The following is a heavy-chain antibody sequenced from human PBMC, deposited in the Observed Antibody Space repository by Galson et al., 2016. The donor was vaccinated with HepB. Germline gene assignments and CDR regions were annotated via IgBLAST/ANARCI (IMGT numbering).Heavy chain of an antibody. CDR1: GYSFSTFW. D-gene: IGHD3-16*01. V-gene: IGHV5-51*01. Sequence: QSGAEVKKPGESLKISCKGSGYSFSTFWIAWVRQMPGKGLEYMGIIYPGDSDTRYSPSFRGQVTISADKSISTAYLQWPSLKASDTAMYYCARLTKSGYYDDTGLTENWFDPWGQGTLVTVSS. CDR2: IYPGDSDT. J-gene: IGHJ5*02. CDR3: ARLTKSGYYDDTGLTENWFDP.